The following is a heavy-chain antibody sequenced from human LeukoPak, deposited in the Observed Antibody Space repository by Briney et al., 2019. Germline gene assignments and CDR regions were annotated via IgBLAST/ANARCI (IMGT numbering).Heavy chain of an antibody. CDR1: GYTFTGYY. Sequence: ASVKVSCKASGYTFTGYYMHWVRQAPGQGLEWTGWINPNSGGTNYAQKFQGRVTMTRDTSISTAYMELSRLRSDDTAVYYCARDRGQAQLVYYFDYWGQGTLVTVSS. D-gene: IGHD6-13*01. CDR2: INPNSGGT. V-gene: IGHV1-2*02. CDR3: ARDRGQAQLVYYFDY. J-gene: IGHJ4*02.